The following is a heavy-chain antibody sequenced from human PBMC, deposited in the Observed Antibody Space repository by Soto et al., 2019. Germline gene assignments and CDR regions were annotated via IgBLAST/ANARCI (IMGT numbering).Heavy chain of an antibody. J-gene: IGHJ4*02. CDR3: LRPPRAVQGYFEY. V-gene: IGHV4-39*01. CDR1: GGSISSSSYY. CDR2: IYYSGST. D-gene: IGHD6-6*01. Sequence: QLQLQESGPGLVKPSETLSLTCTVSGGSISSSSYYWGWMRQPPGKVLAWIGSIYYSGSTYYNPSLKCRVTIYVDQSKNQFSMKLGSVTAADTAVYYCLRPPRAVQGYFEYWGQGTLVTVSS.